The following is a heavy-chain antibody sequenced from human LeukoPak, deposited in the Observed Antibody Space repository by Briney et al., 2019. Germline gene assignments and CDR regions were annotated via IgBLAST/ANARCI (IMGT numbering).Heavy chain of an antibody. CDR3: ARSRDDYGDYGLPDY. D-gene: IGHD4-17*01. CDR1: GGSISSYY. Sequence: MPSETLSLTCTVSGGSISSYYWSWIRQPPGKGLEWIGYIYYSGSTNYNPSLKSRVTISVDTSKNQFSLKLSSVTAADTAVYYCARSRDDYGDYGLPDYWGQGTLVTVSS. V-gene: IGHV4-59*08. J-gene: IGHJ4*02. CDR2: IYYSGST.